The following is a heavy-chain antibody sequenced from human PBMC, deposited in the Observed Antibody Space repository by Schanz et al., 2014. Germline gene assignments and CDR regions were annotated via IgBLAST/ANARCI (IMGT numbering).Heavy chain of an antibody. J-gene: IGHJ4*01. Sequence: EVQLVESGGGLIQPGGSLRLSCAASGFTFSVYWMHWVRQPPGKGLVSVSRISGDGTTTSYADSVKGRFTISRDNAKNTLYLQMTSLRAEDTAVYYCATQYCSGTTCYTDSWDHWGQGTLVTVSS. CDR3: ATQYCSGTTCYTDSWDH. V-gene: IGHV3-74*02. CDR2: ISGDGTTT. CDR1: GFTFSVYW. D-gene: IGHD2-2*02.